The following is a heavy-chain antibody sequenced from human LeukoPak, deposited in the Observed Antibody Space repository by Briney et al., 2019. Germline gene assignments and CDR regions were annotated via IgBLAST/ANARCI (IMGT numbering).Heavy chain of an antibody. CDR2: INPSGGST. Sequence: ASVKVPCKASGYTFTSYYMHWVRQAPGQGLEWMGIINPSGGSTSYAQKFQGRVTMTRDMSTSTVYMELSSLRSEDTAVYYCARVGGATHYYYYYMDVWGKGTTVTVSS. V-gene: IGHV1-46*01. CDR1: GYTFTSYY. CDR3: ARVGGATHYYYYYMDV. D-gene: IGHD1-26*01. J-gene: IGHJ6*03.